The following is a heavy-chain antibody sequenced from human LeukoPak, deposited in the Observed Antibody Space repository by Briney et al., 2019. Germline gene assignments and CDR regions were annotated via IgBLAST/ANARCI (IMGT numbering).Heavy chain of an antibody. CDR3: ARELLYEDVRWFDP. D-gene: IGHD5/OR15-5a*01. CDR1: GGSINFYY. Sequence: PSETLSLTCTVSGGSINFYYWSWIRQPPGKGLEYIGFMYYSGGTNYNPSLKSRVTISVDTSKNQYSLKLSSVTAADTAVYYCARELLYEDVRWFDPWGQGTLVTVSS. CDR2: MYYSGGT. J-gene: IGHJ5*02. V-gene: IGHV4-59*01.